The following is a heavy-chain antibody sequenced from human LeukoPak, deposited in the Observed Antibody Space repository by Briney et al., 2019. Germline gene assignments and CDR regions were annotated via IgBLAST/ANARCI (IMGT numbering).Heavy chain of an antibody. Sequence: SETLSLTCAVYGGSFSGYYWSWIRQPPGKGLEWIGEINHSGSTNYNPSLKSRVTISVDTSKNQFSLKLSSVTAEDTAVYYCARGRDGDYGDPPYYYYYGMDVWGQGTTVTVSS. CDR2: INHSGST. D-gene: IGHD4-17*01. V-gene: IGHV4-34*01. CDR1: GGSFSGYY. J-gene: IGHJ6*02. CDR3: ARGRDGDYGDPPYYYYYGMDV.